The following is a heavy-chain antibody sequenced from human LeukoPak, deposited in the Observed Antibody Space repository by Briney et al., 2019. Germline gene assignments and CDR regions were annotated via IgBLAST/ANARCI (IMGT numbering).Heavy chain of an antibody. Sequence: SETLSLTCTVSGGSISSSSYYWGWIRQPPGKGLEWIGSIYYSGSTYYNPSLKSRVTISVDTSKNQFSLKLSSVTAADTAVYYCARGRTTVTTTHYYFDYWGQGTLVTVSS. V-gene: IGHV4-39*01. CDR1: GGSISSSSYY. J-gene: IGHJ4*02. CDR3: ARGRTTVTTTHYYFDY. D-gene: IGHD4-17*01. CDR2: IYYSGST.